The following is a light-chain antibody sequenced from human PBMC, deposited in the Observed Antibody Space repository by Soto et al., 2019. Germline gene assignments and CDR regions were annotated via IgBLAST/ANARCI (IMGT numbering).Light chain of an antibody. CDR2: DVS. CDR3: QQYGRYWT. CDR1: QSLGNC. V-gene: IGKV1-5*01. Sequence: DILMTQSPSTLSASLGDRVTITCRASQSLGNCLAWYQQKPGKAPKLLIYDVSSLESGVPSRFSGSGSETEFTLTISRLFPDDFAVYYCQQYGRYWTFGQGTKVDIK. J-gene: IGKJ1*01.